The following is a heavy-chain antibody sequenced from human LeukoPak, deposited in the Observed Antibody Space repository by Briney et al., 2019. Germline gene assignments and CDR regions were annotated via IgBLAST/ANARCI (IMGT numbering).Heavy chain of an antibody. V-gene: IGHV3-53*01. D-gene: IGHD2-15*01. CDR3: ARCSGGSCSYYFDY. J-gene: IGHJ4*02. CDR2: IYSGGST. CDR1: GFTVSSDY. Sequence: PRGSLRLSCAASGFTVSSDYMSWVRQAPGKGLEWVSVIYSGGSTYYADSVKGRFTISRDNSKNTLYLQMNSLRAEDTAVYYCARCSGGSCSYYFDYWGQGTLVTVSS.